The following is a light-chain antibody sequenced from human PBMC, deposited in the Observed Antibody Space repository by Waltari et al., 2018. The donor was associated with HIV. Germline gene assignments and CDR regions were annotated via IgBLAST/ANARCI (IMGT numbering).Light chain of an antibody. J-gene: IGLJ2*01. CDR3: ATGDDSLNGPL. CDR1: SSNIGSND. CDR2: ANN. V-gene: IGLV1-44*01. Sequence: QSVLTQPPSASGTPGQRVTISCSGISSNIGSNDVSWYQQFPGTAPKVLMSANNQRPSGVPDRFSASKAGTSASLAISGLQSEEEADYYCATGDDSLNGPLFGGGTKLTVL.